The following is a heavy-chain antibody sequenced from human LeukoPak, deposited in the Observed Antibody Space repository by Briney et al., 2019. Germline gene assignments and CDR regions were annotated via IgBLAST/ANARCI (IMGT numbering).Heavy chain of an antibody. CDR3: ARDCSSTSCRGGFDP. V-gene: IGHV3-66*02. CDR2: IYSGGST. D-gene: IGHD2-2*01. J-gene: IGHJ5*02. CDR1: GFTVSSNY. Sequence: PGGSLRLSCAASGFTVSSNYMSWVRQAPGKGLEWVSVIYSGGSTYYADSVKGRFTISRDNSKNTLYLHMNSLRAEDTAVYYCARDCSSTSCRGGFDPWGQGTLVTVSS.